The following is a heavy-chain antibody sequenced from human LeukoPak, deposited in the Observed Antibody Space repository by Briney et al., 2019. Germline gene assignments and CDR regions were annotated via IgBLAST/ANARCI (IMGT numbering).Heavy chain of an antibody. CDR3: ARDRHYDFRSGYYSYYYMDV. J-gene: IGHJ6*03. D-gene: IGHD3-3*01. CDR2: IYYSGST. V-gene: IGHV4-59*11. Sequence: SETLSLTCTVSGGSISSHYWSWIRQPPGRGLEGIGYIYYSGSTNYNPSLKRRVTISVDTSKNQFSLKVSSVTAADTAVYYCARDRHYDFRSGYYSYYYMDVWGKGTTVTVSS. CDR1: GGSISSHY.